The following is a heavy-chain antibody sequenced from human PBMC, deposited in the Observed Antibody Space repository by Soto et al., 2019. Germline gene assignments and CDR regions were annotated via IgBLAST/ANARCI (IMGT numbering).Heavy chain of an antibody. CDR2: INAGNGNT. Sequence: ASVQVSCKASGYTITSYAMHWVRQTPGQRLEWMGWINAGNGNTKYSQKFQGRATITRDTSASTAYMELSSLRSEDTAVYYCAAGEDKNYYYYYYMDVWGKGTTVTVSS. V-gene: IGHV1-3*01. CDR3: AAGEDKNYYYYYYMDV. CDR1: GYTITSYA. J-gene: IGHJ6*03. D-gene: IGHD7-27*01.